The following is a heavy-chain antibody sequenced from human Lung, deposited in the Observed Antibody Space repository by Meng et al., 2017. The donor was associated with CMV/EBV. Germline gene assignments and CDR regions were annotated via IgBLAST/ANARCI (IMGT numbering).Heavy chain of an antibody. Sequence: LRLSCAASGFTFSTYWMHWVRQAPGKGLVWVSRINRDGSVTGYADSVKGRFTISRDNAKNTLYLQMNSLRAEDTAVYYCTRGFLEGYWGQGTLVTVPQ. CDR2: INRDGSVT. CDR1: GFTFSTYW. V-gene: IGHV3-74*01. J-gene: IGHJ4*02. D-gene: IGHD3-3*01. CDR3: TRGFLEGY.